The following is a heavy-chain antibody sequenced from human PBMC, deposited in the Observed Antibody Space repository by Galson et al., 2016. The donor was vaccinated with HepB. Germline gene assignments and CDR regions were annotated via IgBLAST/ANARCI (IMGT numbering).Heavy chain of an antibody. CDR2: IKSRYDGGTT. CDR1: GFTFTNAW. J-gene: IGHJ4*02. D-gene: IGHD3-16*01. CDR3: STDVSSQGGMSVDY. Sequence: SLRLSCAVSGFTFTNAWMKWVRQAPGKGLEWIGRIKSRYDGGTTDYAAPVKGRFTFSRDDSKNIVYLQMNSLKPEDTAVYYCSTDVSSQGGMSVDYWGQGTMVTVSS. V-gene: IGHV3-15*01.